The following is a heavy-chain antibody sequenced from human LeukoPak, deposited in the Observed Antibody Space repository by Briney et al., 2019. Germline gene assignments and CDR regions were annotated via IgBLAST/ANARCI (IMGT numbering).Heavy chain of an antibody. CDR1: GYTFTGYY. CDR2: INPNSGGT. Sequence: ASVKVSCKASGYTFTGYYMHWVRQATGQGLEWMGRINPNSGGTNYAQKFQGRVTMTRDTSISTAYMELSRLRSDDTAVYYCASYLDIVVVPAAMFGGMDVWGQGTTVTVSS. J-gene: IGHJ6*02. V-gene: IGHV1-2*06. CDR3: ASYLDIVVVPAAMFGGMDV. D-gene: IGHD2-2*01.